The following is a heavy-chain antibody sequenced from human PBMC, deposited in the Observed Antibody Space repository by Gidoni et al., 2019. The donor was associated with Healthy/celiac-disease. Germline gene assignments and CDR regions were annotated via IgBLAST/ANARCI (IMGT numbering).Heavy chain of an antibody. D-gene: IGHD3-22*01. Sequence: QVQLVQSGAEVKKPGASVKVSCKASGYTFTSYYMHWVRQAPGQGLEWMGIINPSGGSTSYAQKFQGRVTMTRDTSTSTVYMELSSLRSEDTAVYYCARAVYYDSTGYQTNYYYYYMDVWGKGPRSPSP. CDR2: INPSGGST. J-gene: IGHJ6*03. V-gene: IGHV1-46*01. CDR3: ARAVYYDSTGYQTNYYYYYMDV. CDR1: GYTFTSYY.